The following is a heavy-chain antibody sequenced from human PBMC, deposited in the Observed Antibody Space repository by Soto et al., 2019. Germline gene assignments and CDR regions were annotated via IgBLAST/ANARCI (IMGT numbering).Heavy chain of an antibody. CDR2: ISAYNGNT. V-gene: IGHV1-18*01. D-gene: IGHD3-3*01. Sequence: ASVKVSCKASGYTFTSYGISWVRQAPGQGLEWMGWISAYNGNTNYALKLQGRVTMTTDTSTSTAYMELRSLRSDDTAVYYCARGGLYDFWSGYKMDVWGQGTTVTVSS. J-gene: IGHJ6*02. CDR3: ARGGLYDFWSGYKMDV. CDR1: GYTFTSYG.